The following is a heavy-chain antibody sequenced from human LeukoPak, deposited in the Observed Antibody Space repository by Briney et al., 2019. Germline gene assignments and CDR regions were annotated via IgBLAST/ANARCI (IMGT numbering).Heavy chain of an antibody. CDR2: LSNSGST. J-gene: IGHJ4*02. D-gene: IGHD2-2*01. CDR1: GFTFSSYA. CDR3: ARAVPFDY. V-gene: IGHV4-59*01. Sequence: PGGSLRLSCAASGFTFSSYAMSWIRQPPGKGLEWIGYLSNSGSTNYNPSLKSRVTISVDTSKKQFCLKLISVPAADTAVYYCARAVPFDYWGQGTLVTVSS.